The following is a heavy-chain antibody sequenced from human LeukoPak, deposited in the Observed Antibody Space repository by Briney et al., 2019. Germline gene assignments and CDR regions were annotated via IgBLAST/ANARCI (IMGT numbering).Heavy chain of an antibody. Sequence: ASVKVSCKASGYTFISYGISWVRQAPGQGLEWMGWISAYNGNTNYAQKFQGRVTMTRDTSTSTVYMELSSLRSEDTAVYYCARESTIFGVVIMGAFDYWGQGTLVTVSS. D-gene: IGHD3-3*01. CDR3: ARESTIFGVVIMGAFDY. J-gene: IGHJ4*02. CDR1: GYTFISYG. CDR2: ISAYNGNT. V-gene: IGHV1-18*01.